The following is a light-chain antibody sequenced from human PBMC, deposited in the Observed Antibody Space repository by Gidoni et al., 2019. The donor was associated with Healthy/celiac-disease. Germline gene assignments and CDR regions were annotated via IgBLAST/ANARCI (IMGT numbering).Light chain of an antibody. CDR3: QQLSSSPLT. J-gene: IGKJ3*01. Sequence: DIQFTQSPSFLSASVGDRVTITCRASQGISSYLAWYQQKPGKAPKLLIYAASTLQGGVPSRFSGSGSGTEFTVTISSLQPEDFATYSCQQLSSSPLTFGPGTKVDIK. V-gene: IGKV1-9*01. CDR2: AAS. CDR1: QGISSY.